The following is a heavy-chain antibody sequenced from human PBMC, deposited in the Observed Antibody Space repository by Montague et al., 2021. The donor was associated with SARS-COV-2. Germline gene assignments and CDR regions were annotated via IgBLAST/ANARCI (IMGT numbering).Heavy chain of an antibody. CDR2: VSSSGGI. CDR1: GAISGYY. Sequence: SETLSLTCTVSGAISGYYRTWIRRSAGKGLEWLGRVSSSGGIDYNASLKSRVTMSLDTSKIQLSLKLSSVTAADTAVYYCARQYIGYNRRFDYWGQGALVTVSP. D-gene: IGHD5-12*01. V-gene: IGHV4-4*07. CDR3: ARQYIGYNRRFDY. J-gene: IGHJ4*02.